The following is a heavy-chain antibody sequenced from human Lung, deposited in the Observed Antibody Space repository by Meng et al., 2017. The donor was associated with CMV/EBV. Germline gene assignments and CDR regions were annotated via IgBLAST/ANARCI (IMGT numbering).Heavy chain of an antibody. CDR2: LIHLVGSA. CDR1: GDSFITYV. Sequence: SKASGDSFITYVIKWGRHDPGKGVEWMGMLIHLVGSADYDQKFQGRVTITTDDSTTTAYMELNSLRSDAKAVFFCATYSSSDTGFDNWGQGTLVTVSS. V-gene: IGHV1-69*05. CDR3: ATYSSSDTGFDN. J-gene: IGHJ4*02. D-gene: IGHD6-6*01.